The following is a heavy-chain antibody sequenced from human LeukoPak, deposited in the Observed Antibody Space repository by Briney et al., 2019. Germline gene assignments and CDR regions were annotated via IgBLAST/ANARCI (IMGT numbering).Heavy chain of an antibody. D-gene: IGHD2-21*02. CDR1: GGSISSGGYS. CDR3: ARDRAYCGGDCSHGMDV. V-gene: IGHV4-30-2*01. Sequence: SQTLSLTCAVSGGSISSGGYSWSWIRQPPGKGLEWIGYTYHSGSTYYNPSLKSRVTISVDRSKDQFSLKLSSVTAADTAVYYCARDRAYCGGDCSHGMDVWGQGTTVTVSS. J-gene: IGHJ6*02. CDR2: TYHSGST.